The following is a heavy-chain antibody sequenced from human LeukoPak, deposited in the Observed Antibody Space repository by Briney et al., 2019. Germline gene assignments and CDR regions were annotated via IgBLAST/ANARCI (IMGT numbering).Heavy chain of an antibody. Sequence: ASVKVSCKASGGTSSSYAISWVRQAPGQGLEWMGRIIPILGIANYAQKFQGRVTITADKSTSTAYMELSSLRSEDTAVYYCARALAYCGGDCYFYYYYYGMDVWGQGTTVTVSS. CDR3: ARALAYCGGDCYFYYYYYGMDV. D-gene: IGHD2-21*02. V-gene: IGHV1-69*04. CDR2: IIPILGIA. J-gene: IGHJ6*02. CDR1: GGTSSSYA.